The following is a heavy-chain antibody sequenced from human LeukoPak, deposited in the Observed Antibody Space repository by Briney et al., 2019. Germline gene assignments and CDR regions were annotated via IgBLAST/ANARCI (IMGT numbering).Heavy chain of an antibody. CDR2: IGGGGGST. J-gene: IGHJ4*02. V-gene: IGHV3-23*01. D-gene: IGHD2-15*01. CDR3: ARDRGSGTEYFDY. CDR1: GFTFSRHA. Sequence: PGGSLRLSCAASGFTFSRHAITRVRQAPGKGLEWVSTIGGGGGSTDYTDSVKGRFTISRDNSWNTLYLQMNSLRAEDTAVYYCARDRGSGTEYFDYWGQGTLVTVSS.